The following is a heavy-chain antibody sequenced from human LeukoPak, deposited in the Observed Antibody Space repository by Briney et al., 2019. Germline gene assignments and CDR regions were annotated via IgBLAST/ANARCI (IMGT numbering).Heavy chain of an antibody. D-gene: IGHD3-22*01. CDR2: ISYDGSNK. V-gene: IGHV3-30*03. Sequence: GGSLRLSCAASGFTFSSYGMHWVRQAPGRGLEWVAVISYDGSNKYYVDSVKGRFTISRDNAKNSLYLQMNSLRAEDTAVYYCARDRNPVVCDAFDIWGQGTMVTVSS. CDR1: GFTFSSYG. J-gene: IGHJ3*02. CDR3: ARDRNPVVCDAFDI.